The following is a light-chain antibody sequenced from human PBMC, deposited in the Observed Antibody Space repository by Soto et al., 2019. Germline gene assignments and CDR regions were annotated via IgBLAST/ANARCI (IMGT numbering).Light chain of an antibody. J-gene: IGKJ4*01. V-gene: IGKV1-33*01. CDR2: DAS. CDR1: QDISNY. Sequence: DIQMTQSPSSLSAFVGDRLTITCQASQDISNYLNWYQQKAGKAPKLLIYDASNLERGVPSRFSGSGSGTDFTFTISSLQPEDVATYYCQQYDNLPLTFGGGT. CDR3: QQYDNLPLT.